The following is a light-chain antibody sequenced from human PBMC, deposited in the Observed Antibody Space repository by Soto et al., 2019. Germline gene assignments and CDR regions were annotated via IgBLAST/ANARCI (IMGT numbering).Light chain of an antibody. J-gene: IGKJ2*01. Sequence: EIVMTQSPAPLSLSPGERATLSCRASQTIDNTLAWYQRKPGQAPRLLIYDASTRATGVPARFSGSGSGTDFTLTISSLQSEDFAVYYCQHYNSWPYTFGQGTKV. V-gene: IGKV3-15*01. CDR2: DAS. CDR3: QHYNSWPYT. CDR1: QTIDNT.